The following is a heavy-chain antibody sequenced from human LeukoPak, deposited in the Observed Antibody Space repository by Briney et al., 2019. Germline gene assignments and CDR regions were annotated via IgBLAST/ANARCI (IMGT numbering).Heavy chain of an antibody. J-gene: IGHJ6*02. V-gene: IGHV1-2*02. CDR2: INPNSGGT. D-gene: IGHD6-6*01. CDR3: ARHSSSSFYYYYGMDV. Sequence: ASVKVSCKASGYTFTGYYMHWVRQAPGQGLEWMGWINPNSGGTNYAQKFQGRVTMTRDTSISTAYMELSRLRSDDTAVCYCARHSSSSFYYYYGMDVWGQGTTVTVSS. CDR1: GYTFTGYY.